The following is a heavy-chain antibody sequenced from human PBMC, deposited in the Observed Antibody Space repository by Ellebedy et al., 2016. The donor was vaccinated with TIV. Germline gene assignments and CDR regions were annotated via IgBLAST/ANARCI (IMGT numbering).Heavy chain of an antibody. J-gene: IGHJ4*03. CDR3: VRGGCSSFNIVA. CDR2: ICNAGHL. CDR1: GDSISNDR. D-gene: IGHD2/OR15-2a*01. V-gene: IGHV4-59*03. Sequence: MPSETLSLTCTVSGDSISNDRWGWVRQSPGKGLDWLAFICNAGHLDYRPPLPGRVTISVDPSKNQVSLILRSRTPADTAVYYCVRGGCSSFNIVAWGQGTLVTVSS.